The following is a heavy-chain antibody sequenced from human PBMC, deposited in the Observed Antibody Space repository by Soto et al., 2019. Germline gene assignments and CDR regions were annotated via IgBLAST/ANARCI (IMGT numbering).Heavy chain of an antibody. V-gene: IGHV3-23*01. Sequence: GGSLRLSCAASGFTFSSYAMSWVRQAPGKGLEWVSAISGSGGSTYYADSVKGRFTISRDNSKNTLYLQMNSLRAEDTAVYYCAKDLANYYGSGRINAFDIWGQGTMVTVSS. CDR2: ISGSGGST. D-gene: IGHD3-10*01. CDR1: GFTFSSYA. J-gene: IGHJ3*02. CDR3: AKDLANYYGSGRINAFDI.